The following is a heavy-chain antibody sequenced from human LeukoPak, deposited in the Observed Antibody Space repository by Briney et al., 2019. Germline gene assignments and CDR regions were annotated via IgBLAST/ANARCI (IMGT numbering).Heavy chain of an antibody. Sequence: SETLSLTCTVSGGSISSSSYYWGWIRQPPGKGLEWIGYIYYSGSTNHNPSLKSRVTISVDTSKNQFSLKLSSVSAADTAIYYCARALAGTGTEGVFDYWGQGTLVTVSS. CDR1: GGSISSSSYY. V-gene: IGHV4-61*05. CDR3: ARALAGTGTEGVFDY. D-gene: IGHD6-13*01. CDR2: IYYSGST. J-gene: IGHJ4*02.